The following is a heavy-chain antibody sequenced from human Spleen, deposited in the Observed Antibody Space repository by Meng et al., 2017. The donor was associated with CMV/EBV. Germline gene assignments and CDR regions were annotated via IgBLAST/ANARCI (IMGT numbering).Heavy chain of an antibody. CDR2: TYYRSKWYN. CDR3: ASITGTRDY. J-gene: IGHJ4*02. CDR1: GDSVSSSSVA. D-gene: IGHD1-7*01. Sequence: SCAISGDSVSSSSVAWNWIRQSPSRGLEWLGRTYYRSKWYNDYAVSVKSRITINPDTSKNQFSLQLNSVTPEDTAVYYCASITGTRDYWGQGTLVTVSS. V-gene: IGHV6-1*01.